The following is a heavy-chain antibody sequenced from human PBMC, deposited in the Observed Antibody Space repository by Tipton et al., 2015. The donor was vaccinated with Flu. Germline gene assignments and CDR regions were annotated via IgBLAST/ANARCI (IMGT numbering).Heavy chain of an antibody. V-gene: IGHV3-7*01. CDR3: VRAIYNSDNY. Sequence: SLRLSCAASGFTLSNYWLTWVRQAPGKGLEWVANINQDGSQKHYVDSVKGRFTISRDNPANSMYMQMNSLRAEDTAVYYCVRAIYNSDNYSGQGTLVTVSS. D-gene: IGHD1-14*01. CDR1: GFTLSNYW. CDR2: INQDGSQK. J-gene: IGHJ4*02.